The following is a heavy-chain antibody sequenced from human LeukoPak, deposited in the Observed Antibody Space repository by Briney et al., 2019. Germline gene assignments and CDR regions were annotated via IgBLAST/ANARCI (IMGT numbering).Heavy chain of an antibody. Sequence: ASVKVSCKASGYTFTSYGISWVRQAPGQGLEWMGWISAYNGNTNYAQKLQGRVTMTTDTSTSTAHMELRSLRSDDTAVYYCARDPLGPLAARPYYFDYWGQGTLVTVSS. CDR1: GYTFTSYG. V-gene: IGHV1-18*01. CDR3: ARDPLGPLAARPYYFDY. D-gene: IGHD6-6*01. J-gene: IGHJ4*02. CDR2: ISAYNGNT.